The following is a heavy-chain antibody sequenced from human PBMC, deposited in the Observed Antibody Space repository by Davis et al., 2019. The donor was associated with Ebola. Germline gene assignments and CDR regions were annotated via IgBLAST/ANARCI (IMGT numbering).Heavy chain of an antibody. CDR1: GGTFSSYT. CDR2: IIPILGIA. D-gene: IGHD6-13*01. V-gene: IGHV1-69*02. J-gene: IGHJ5*02. Sequence: SVKVSCKASGGTFSSYTISWVRQAPGQGLEWMGRIIPILGIANYAQKFQGGVTITADKSTSTAYMELSSLRSEDTAVYYCATYRDGDSSSWYGTGWFDPWGQGTLVTVSS. CDR3: ATYRDGDSSSWYGTGWFDP.